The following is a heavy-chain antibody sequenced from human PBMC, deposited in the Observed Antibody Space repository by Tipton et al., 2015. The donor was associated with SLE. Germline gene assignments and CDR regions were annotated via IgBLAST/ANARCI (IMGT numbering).Heavy chain of an antibody. CDR3: AAKGATVVF. CDR1: GYSISSGYY. J-gene: IGHJ4*02. Sequence: TLSLTCAVSGYSISSGYYWGWTRQPPGKGLEWIGSIYHIGSTYYNPSLKRRVTISVDTSKNQVSLELSSVTAADTAMYYCAAKGATVVFWGQGTLDTVSS. V-gene: IGHV4-38-2*01. CDR2: IYHIGST. D-gene: IGHD4-23*01.